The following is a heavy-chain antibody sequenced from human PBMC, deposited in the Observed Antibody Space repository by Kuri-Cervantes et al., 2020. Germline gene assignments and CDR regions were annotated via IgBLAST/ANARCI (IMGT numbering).Heavy chain of an antibody. D-gene: IGHD5-18*01. CDR1: GFTFSSYS. CDR2: ISGSGGST. J-gene: IGHJ4*02. CDR3: ASIYGYNTGEGGF. V-gene: IGHV3-23*01. Sequence: GGSLRLSCAASGFTFSSYSMNWARQAPGKGLEWVSAISGSGGSTYYADSVKGRFTISRDNSKNTLYLQMNSLRAEDTAVYYCASIYGYNTGEGGFWGQGTLVTVSS.